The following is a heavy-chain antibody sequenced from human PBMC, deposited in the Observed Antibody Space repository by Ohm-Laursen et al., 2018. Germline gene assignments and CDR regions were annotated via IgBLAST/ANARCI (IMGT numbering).Heavy chain of an antibody. D-gene: IGHD2-2*01. CDR1: GYTFTSYY. V-gene: IGHV1-46*01. CDR2: INPSGGST. J-gene: IGHJ6*02. Sequence: ASVKVSCKASGYTFTSYYMHWVRQAPGQGLEWMGIINPSGGSTSYAQKFQGRVTMTRDTSTSTVYMELSSLRSEDTAVYYCARDGPRGDCSSTSCPGYYYYGTDVWGQGTTVTVSS. CDR3: ARDGPRGDCSSTSCPGYYYYGTDV.